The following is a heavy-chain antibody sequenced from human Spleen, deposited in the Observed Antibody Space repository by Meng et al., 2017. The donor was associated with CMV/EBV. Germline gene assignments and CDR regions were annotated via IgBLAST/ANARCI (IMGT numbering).Heavy chain of an antibody. CDR3: ARERYLVPAASPDYYYYGMDV. CDR2: INPNSGDT. J-gene: IGHJ6*02. V-gene: IGHV1-2*02. Sequence: ASVKVSCKASGYTFNGYYMHWVRQAPGQGLEWMGCINPNSGDTTYAQTFQGRVTLTRDTSISTDYMELSRLRSDDTAVYYCARERYLVPAASPDYYYYGMDVWGQGTTVTVSS. D-gene: IGHD2-2*01. CDR1: GYTFNGYY.